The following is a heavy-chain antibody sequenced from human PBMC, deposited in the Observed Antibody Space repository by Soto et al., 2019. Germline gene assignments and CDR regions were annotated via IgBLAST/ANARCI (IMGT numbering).Heavy chain of an antibody. V-gene: IGHV3-66*01. J-gene: IGHJ5*02. CDR1: GFTVSSNY. D-gene: IGHD2-2*01. CDR3: ARSVVVPAAGYWFDP. Sequence: GGSLRLSCAAPGFTVSSNYMSWVRQAPGKGLEWVSVIYSGGSTYYADSVKGRFTISRDNSKNTLYLQMNSLRAEDTAVYYCARSVVVPAAGYWFDPWGQGTLVTVSS. CDR2: IYSGGST.